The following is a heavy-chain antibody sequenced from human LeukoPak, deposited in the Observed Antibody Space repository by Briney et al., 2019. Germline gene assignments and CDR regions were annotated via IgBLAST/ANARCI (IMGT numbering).Heavy chain of an antibody. CDR1: GYTLTELS. J-gene: IGHJ6*03. D-gene: IGHD3-16*01. CDR2: INPNSGGT. Sequence: ASVKVSCKVSGYTLTELSMHWVRQAPGQGLEWMGWINPNSGGTNYAQKFQGRVTMTRDTSISTAYMELSRLRSDDTAVYYCAREKGDYYYYYYMDVWGKGTTVTVSS. V-gene: IGHV1-2*02. CDR3: AREKGDYYYYYYMDV.